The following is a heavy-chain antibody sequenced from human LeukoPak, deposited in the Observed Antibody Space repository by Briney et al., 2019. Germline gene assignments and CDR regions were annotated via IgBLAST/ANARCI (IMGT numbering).Heavy chain of an antibody. CDR1: GFTFSSYA. J-gene: IGHJ3*02. CDR3: ARALVGATFHAFDI. D-gene: IGHD1-26*01. Sequence: GGSLRLSCAASGFTFSSYAMHWVRQAPGKGLEWVAVISYDGSNKYYADSVKGRFTISRDNSKNTLYLQMNSLRTEDTAVYYYARALVGATFHAFDIWGQGTMVTVSS. V-gene: IGHV3-30-3*01. CDR2: ISYDGSNK.